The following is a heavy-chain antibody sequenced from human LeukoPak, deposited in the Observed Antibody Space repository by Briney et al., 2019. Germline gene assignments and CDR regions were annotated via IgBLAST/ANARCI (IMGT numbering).Heavy chain of an antibody. CDR2: INAGNGNT. D-gene: IGHD2-21*02. CDR1: GYTFTSYA. J-gene: IGHJ4*02. V-gene: IGHV1-3*01. CDR3: ARSIRDAYCGGDCYSGPYFDY. Sequence: GASVTVSCKASGYTFTSYAMHWVRQAPGQRLEWMGWINAGNGNTKYSQKFQGRVTITRDTSASTAYMELSSLRSEDTAVYYCARSIRDAYCGGDCYSGPYFDYWGQGTLVTVSS.